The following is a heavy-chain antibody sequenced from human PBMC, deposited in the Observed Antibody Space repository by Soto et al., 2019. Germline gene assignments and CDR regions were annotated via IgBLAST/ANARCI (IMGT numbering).Heavy chain of an antibody. Sequence: GGSLRLSCAASGFTFSSYAMHWVRQAPGKGLEWVAVISYDGSNKYYADSVKGRFTISRDNSKNTLYLQMNSLRAEDTAVYYCARDDRQVAGTPWGQGTLVTVSS. V-gene: IGHV3-30-3*01. D-gene: IGHD6-19*01. J-gene: IGHJ4*02. CDR2: ISYDGSNK. CDR1: GFTFSSYA. CDR3: ARDDRQVAGTP.